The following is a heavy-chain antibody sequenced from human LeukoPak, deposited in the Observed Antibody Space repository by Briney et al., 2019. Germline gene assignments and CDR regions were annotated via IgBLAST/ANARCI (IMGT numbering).Heavy chain of an antibody. J-gene: IGHJ6*02. CDR2: INSNSGGT. CDR3: ARFPRSLEWLYYGMDV. V-gene: IGHV1-2*02. D-gene: IGHD3-3*01. CDR1: GYTFTGYY. Sequence: ASVKVSCKASGYTFTGYYMHWVRQAPGQGLEWMGWINSNSGGTNYAQKFQGRVTVTRDTSIGTAYMELSRLRSDDTDVYYCARFPRSLEWLYYGMDVWGQGTSVTVSS.